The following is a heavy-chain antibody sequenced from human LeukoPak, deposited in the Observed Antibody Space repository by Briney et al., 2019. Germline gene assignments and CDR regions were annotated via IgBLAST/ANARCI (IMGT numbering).Heavy chain of an antibody. Sequence: GSLRLSFSASGFTFSSYWMSWVRQAPGEGLEWVANIKQDGSEKYYVDSVKGRSTISRDNAKNSLYLQMNSLRAEDTAVYYCARDRTGHYDYWGQGTLVTLSS. CDR3: ARDRTGHYDY. CDR1: GFTFSSYW. CDR2: IKQDGSEK. D-gene: IGHD1/OR15-1a*01. J-gene: IGHJ4*02. V-gene: IGHV3-7*01.